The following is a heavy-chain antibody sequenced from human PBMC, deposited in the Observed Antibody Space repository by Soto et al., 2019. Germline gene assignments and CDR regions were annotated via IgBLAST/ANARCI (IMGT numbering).Heavy chain of an antibody. CDR1: GFTFSSYG. V-gene: IGHV3-33*01. CDR2: IWYDGSNK. CDR3: ARDSFDSSGYLIDY. J-gene: IGHJ4*02. Sequence: GGSLRLSCAASGFTFSSYGMHWVRQAPGKGLEWVAVIWYDGSNKYYADSVKGRFTISRDNSKNTLYLQMNSLRAEDTAVYYCARDSFDSSGYLIDYWGQGTLVTVSS. D-gene: IGHD3-22*01.